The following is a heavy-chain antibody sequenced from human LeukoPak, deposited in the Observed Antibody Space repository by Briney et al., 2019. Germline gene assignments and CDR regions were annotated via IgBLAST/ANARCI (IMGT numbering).Heavy chain of an antibody. CDR3: ARHTYNWEWVY. CDR2: IYYSGST. CDR1: GGSISSSSYY. J-gene: IGHJ4*02. V-gene: IGHV4-39*01. Sequence: SETLSLTCTVSGGSISSSSYYWGWIRQPPGKGLEWIVSIYYSGSTYYNPSLQSRVTISVYTSNNPFSLILSPVTAAAPPVSYCARHTYNWEWVYWGQGTLVTVSS. D-gene: IGHD1-20*01.